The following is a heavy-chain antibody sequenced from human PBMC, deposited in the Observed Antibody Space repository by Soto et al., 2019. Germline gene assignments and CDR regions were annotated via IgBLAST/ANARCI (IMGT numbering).Heavy chain of an antibody. Sequence: ASVKVSCKASGNTFTSYNVNWARQATGQGLEWMGWMNPNSGNTGYAQKFQGRVTLTRNTSISTAYMEVSGLRSEDTAVYYCARASSGYGFDAFDMWGQETMVTVSS. CDR1: GNTFTSYN. J-gene: IGHJ3*02. CDR2: MNPNSGNT. D-gene: IGHD5-12*01. CDR3: ARASSGYGFDAFDM. V-gene: IGHV1-8*01.